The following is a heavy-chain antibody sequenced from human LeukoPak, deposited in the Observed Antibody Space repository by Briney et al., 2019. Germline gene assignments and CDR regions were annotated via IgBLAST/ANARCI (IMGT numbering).Heavy chain of an antibody. CDR3: ASVSPANPNNWFDP. CDR2: FDPEDGET. J-gene: IGHJ5*02. V-gene: IGHV1-24*01. CDR1: GYTLTELS. Sequence: ASVKVSCKVSGYTLTELSMHWVRQAPGKGLEWMGGFDPEDGETIYAQKFQGRVTMTEDTSTDTAYMELSSLRSEDTAVYYCASVSPANPNNWFDPWGQGTLVTVSS.